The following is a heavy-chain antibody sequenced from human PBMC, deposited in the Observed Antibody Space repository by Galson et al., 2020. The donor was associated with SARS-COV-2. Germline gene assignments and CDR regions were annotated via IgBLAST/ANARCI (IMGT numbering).Heavy chain of an antibody. CDR2: ILNAGSNK. J-gene: IGHJ4*02. D-gene: IGHD5-18*01. Sequence: TRAATGTTASTYGMHWVPPAPGKGLGSVAPILNAGSNKYYADSVKGQFTSSRDNSKNTLYLQMNSLRAEDTAVYYCARDRGYSYGKTLLDYWGQGTLVTVSS. V-gene: IGHV3-30*03. CDR1: GTTASTYG. CDR3: ARDRGYSYGKTLLDY.